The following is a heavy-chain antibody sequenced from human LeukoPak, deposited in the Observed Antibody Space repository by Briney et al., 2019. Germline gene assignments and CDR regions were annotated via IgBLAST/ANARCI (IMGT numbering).Heavy chain of an antibody. Sequence: SQTLSLTCAISGDSVSSSGATWNWLRHSPLRGLEWLGRTYYRSKWYNEYAVSVKSRITINPDTSKNQFSLQLNSVTPDDTAVYYCARGSPHFDYWGQGTLVTVSS. CDR2: TYYRSKWYN. CDR3: ARGSPHFDY. J-gene: IGHJ4*02. CDR1: GDSVSSSGAT. V-gene: IGHV6-1*01.